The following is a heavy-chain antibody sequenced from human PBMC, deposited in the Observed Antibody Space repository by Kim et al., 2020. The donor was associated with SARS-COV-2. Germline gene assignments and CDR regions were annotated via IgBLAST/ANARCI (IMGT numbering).Heavy chain of an antibody. Sequence: SVKVSCKASGGTFSSYAISWVRQAPGQGLEWMGGIIPIFGTANYAQKFQGRVTITADKSTSTAYMELSSLRSEDTAVYYCARDQDYGDPEGDYWGQGTLVTVSS. CDR1: GGTFSSYA. D-gene: IGHD4-17*01. V-gene: IGHV1-69*06. J-gene: IGHJ4*02. CDR2: IIPIFGTA. CDR3: ARDQDYGDPEGDY.